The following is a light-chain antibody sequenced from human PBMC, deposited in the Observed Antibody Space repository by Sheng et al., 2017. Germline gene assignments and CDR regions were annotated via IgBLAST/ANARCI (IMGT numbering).Light chain of an antibody. Sequence: QSVLTQPPSESGTPGQRVTISCSASSSKIGTNSFNWYQKVPGTAPKLLIYHNVERLSGVPARFSASRSGTSASLAISGLRSEDEAVYFCAAWDDSVPGWLFGGGTKLNVL. J-gene: IGLJ3*02. CDR1: SSKIGTNS. V-gene: IGLV1-44*01. CDR3: AAWDDSVPGWL. CDR2: HNV.